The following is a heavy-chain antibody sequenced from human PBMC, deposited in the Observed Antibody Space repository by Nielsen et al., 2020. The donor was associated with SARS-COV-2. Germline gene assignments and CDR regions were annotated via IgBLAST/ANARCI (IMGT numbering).Heavy chain of an antibody. CDR1: GFTFSDYY. J-gene: IGHJ6*02. CDR3: ARDIAAAGYYYYGMDV. V-gene: IGHV3-11*05. CDR2: ISSSSSYT. Sequence: GESLKISCAASGFTFSDYYMSWIRQAPGKGLEWVSYISSSSSYTNYADSVKGRFTISRDNAKNSLYLQMNSLRAEDTAVYYCARDIAAAGYYYYGMDVWGQGTTVTVSS. D-gene: IGHD6-13*01.